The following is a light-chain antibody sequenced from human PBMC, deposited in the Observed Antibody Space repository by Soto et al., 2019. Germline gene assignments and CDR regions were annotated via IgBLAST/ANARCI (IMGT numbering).Light chain of an antibody. J-gene: IGLJ1*01. CDR2: EGF. Sequence: QAVLAAPACVTVSPCELITISCTGTSSDVGSGNVVSWYQHYPGKAPQLMIYEGFNRPSGVSNRFSGSKSGNTASLTISGLQAEDEADYYCSSSTSSSTLVFGTGTKVTVL. CDR3: SSSTSSSTLV. CDR1: SSDVGSGNV. V-gene: IGLV2-14*02.